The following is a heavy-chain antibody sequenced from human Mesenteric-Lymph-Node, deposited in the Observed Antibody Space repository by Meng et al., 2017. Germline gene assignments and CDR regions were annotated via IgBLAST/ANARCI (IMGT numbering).Heavy chain of an antibody. Sequence: GESLKISCAASGFSFSAYEMNWVRQAPGKGLEWIAYISSSGAVVYYVDAVKGRFTISRDNPRNSLYLQMNSLRAEDTAVYYCARGYGSGWYKADYWGQGTLVTVSS. CDR2: ISSSGAVV. CDR3: ARGYGSGWYKADY. D-gene: IGHD6-19*01. J-gene: IGHJ4*02. CDR1: GFSFSAYE. V-gene: IGHV3-48*03.